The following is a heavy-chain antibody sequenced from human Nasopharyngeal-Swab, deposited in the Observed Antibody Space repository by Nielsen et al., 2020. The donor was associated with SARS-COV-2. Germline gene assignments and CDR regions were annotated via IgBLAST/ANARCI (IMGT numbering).Heavy chain of an antibody. V-gene: IGHV3-33*01. CDR3: ARDLSYYDSVGAFDI. Sequence: VEWVAVIWYDGSNKYYADSVKGRFTISRDNSKNTLYLQMNSLRAEDTAVYYCARDLSYYDSVGAFDIWGQGTMVTVSS. CDR2: IWYDGSNK. D-gene: IGHD3-22*01. J-gene: IGHJ3*02.